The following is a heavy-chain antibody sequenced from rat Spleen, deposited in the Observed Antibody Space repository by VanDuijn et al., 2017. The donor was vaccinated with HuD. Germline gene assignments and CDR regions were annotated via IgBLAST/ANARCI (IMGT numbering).Heavy chain of an antibody. CDR1: GFTFSNYG. V-gene: IGHV5S13*01. D-gene: IGHD1-9*01. CDR3: ARRHYGYTDYFDY. J-gene: IGHJ2*01. CDR2: ITNSGGST. Sequence: EVQLVESGGGLVQPGRSLKLSCAASGFTFSNYGMAWVPQAPTKGLEWVASITNSGGSTYYRDSVKGRFTISRDDAKSTLSLQMDSLRSEDTATYYCARRHYGYTDYFDYWGQGVMVTVSS.